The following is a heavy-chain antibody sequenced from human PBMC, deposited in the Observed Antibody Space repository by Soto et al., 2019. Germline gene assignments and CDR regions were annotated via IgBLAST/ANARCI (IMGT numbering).Heavy chain of an antibody. CDR2: VSVGGST. CDR1: GFTFSSYA. V-gene: IGHV3-23*01. CDR3: ETRRGAGGNFDY. D-gene: IGHD2-15*01. Sequence: QLGGSLRLSCAASGFTFSSYAMGWVRQGPGKGLEWVAVVSVGGSTHYADSVRGRFTISRDNSKNTLSLQMNSLTAEDTAVYFCETRRGAGGNFDYWGQGALVTVSS. J-gene: IGHJ4*02.